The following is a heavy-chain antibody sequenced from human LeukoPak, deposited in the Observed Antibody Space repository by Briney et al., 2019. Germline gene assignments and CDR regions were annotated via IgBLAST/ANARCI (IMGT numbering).Heavy chain of an antibody. CDR1: GFTFSNAW. J-gene: IGHJ6*02. V-gene: IGHV3-15*01. Sequence: GGSLRLSCAASGFTFSNAWMSWVRQAPGKGLEWVGRIKSKTDGGTTDHAAPVKGRFPISRDDSKNTLYLQMNSMKTENTAVYYCTTGGYCSSTSCYYSYGMDVWGQGTTVTVSS. CDR3: TTGGYCSSTSCYYSYGMDV. D-gene: IGHD2-2*01. CDR2: IKSKTDGGTT.